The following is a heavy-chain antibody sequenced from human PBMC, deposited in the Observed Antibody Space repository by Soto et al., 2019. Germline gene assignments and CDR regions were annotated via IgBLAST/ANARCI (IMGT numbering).Heavy chain of an antibody. J-gene: IGHJ6*02. CDR2: KHHSGST. V-gene: IGHV4-4*01. Sequence: QVQLQESGPGLVKPSETLSLTCGVSGDSINNGFWWTWVRQPPGKGLEWIGEKHHSGSTNYNLSLKSRVSISLDKSKDQFSLKLRSVTAADTAVYCCASSNGWWRLDVWGQGTTVTVSS. D-gene: IGHD6-19*01. CDR1: GDSINNGFW. CDR3: ASSNGWWRLDV.